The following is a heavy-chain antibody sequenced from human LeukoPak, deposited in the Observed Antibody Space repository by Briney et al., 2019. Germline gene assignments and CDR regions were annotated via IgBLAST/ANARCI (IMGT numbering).Heavy chain of an antibody. D-gene: IGHD1-1*01. CDR1: GFTFSSYW. CDR2: INSDGSST. Sequence: GGSLRLSCAASGFTFSSYWMHWVRQAPGKGLVWVSRINSDGSSTSYADSVKGRFTISRGNAKSTLYLQMNSLRAEDTAVYYCATPSVHPEAFDIWGQGTMVTVSS. V-gene: IGHV3-74*01. CDR3: ATPSVHPEAFDI. J-gene: IGHJ3*02.